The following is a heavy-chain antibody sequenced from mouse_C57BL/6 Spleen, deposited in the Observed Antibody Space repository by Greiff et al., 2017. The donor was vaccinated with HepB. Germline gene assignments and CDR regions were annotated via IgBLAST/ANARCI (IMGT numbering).Heavy chain of an antibody. CDR2: IYPGDGDT. CDR3: ARGDYYGSSLYYFDY. V-gene: IGHV1-82*01. Sequence: QVQLQQSGPELVKPGASVKISCKASGYAFSSSWMNWVKQRPGKGLEWIGRIYPGDGDTNYNGKFKGKATLTADKSSSTAYMQLSSLTSEDSAVYFCARGDYYGSSLYYFDYWGQGTTLTVSS. D-gene: IGHD1-1*01. CDR1: GYAFSSSW. J-gene: IGHJ2*01.